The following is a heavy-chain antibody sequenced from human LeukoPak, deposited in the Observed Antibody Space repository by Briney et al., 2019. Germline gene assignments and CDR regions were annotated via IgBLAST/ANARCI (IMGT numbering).Heavy chain of an antibody. D-gene: IGHD4-23*01. CDR2: INPSGGST. V-gene: IGHV1-46*01. CDR1: GYTFTSYA. Sequence: ASVKVSCKASGYTFTSYAMNWVRQAPGQGLEWMGIINPSGGSTSYAQKFQGRVTMTRDMSTSTVYMELSSLRSEDTAVYYCARAPNDYGGNGGFDPWGQGTLVTVSS. J-gene: IGHJ5*02. CDR3: ARAPNDYGGNGGFDP.